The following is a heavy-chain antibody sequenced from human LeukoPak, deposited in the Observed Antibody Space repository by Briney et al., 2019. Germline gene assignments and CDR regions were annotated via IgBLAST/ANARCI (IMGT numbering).Heavy chain of an antibody. V-gene: IGHV3-30*01. CDR2: ISYDGSNK. CDR1: GCTFSSYA. CDR3: AREPFDY. Sequence: GRSLRLSCAASGCTFSSYAMHWVRQAPGKGLEWVAVISYDGSNKYYADSVKGRFTISRDNSKNTLYLQMNSLRAEDTAVYYCAREPFDYWGQGTLVTVSS. J-gene: IGHJ4*02.